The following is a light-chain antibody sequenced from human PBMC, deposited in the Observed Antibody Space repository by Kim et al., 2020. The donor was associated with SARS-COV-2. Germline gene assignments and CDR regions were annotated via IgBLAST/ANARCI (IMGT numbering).Light chain of an antibody. Sequence: SPGERANLSCRASQSVSSNYLAWYQQKPGQAPSLLIYGASSRATGIPDRFSGSGSGTDFTLTISRLEPEDFAVYYCQQYGSSPFTFGPGTKVDIK. J-gene: IGKJ3*01. CDR3: QQYGSSPFT. CDR1: QSVSSNY. CDR2: GAS. V-gene: IGKV3-20*01.